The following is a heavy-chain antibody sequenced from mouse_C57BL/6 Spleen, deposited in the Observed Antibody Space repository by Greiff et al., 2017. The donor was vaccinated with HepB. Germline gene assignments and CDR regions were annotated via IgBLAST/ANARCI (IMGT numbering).Heavy chain of an antibody. J-gene: IGHJ4*01. V-gene: IGHV5-17*01. Sequence: EVQRVESGGGLVKPGGSLKLSCAASGFTFSDYGMHWVRQAPEKGLEWVAYISSGSSTIYYADTVKGRFTISRDNPKNTLFLQMTSLRSEDTAMYYCARGGRNYAMDYWGQGTSVTVSS. CDR3: ARGGRNYAMDY. D-gene: IGHD3-3*01. CDR1: GFTFSDYG. CDR2: ISSGSSTI.